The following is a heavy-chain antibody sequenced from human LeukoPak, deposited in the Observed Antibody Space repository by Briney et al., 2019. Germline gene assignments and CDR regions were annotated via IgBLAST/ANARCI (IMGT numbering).Heavy chain of an antibody. Sequence: QPGRSLRLSCAASGFTFSSSDMHWVRQAPGKGLEYISSITSNGGSTYYANSVKGRFTISRDNSKNTLYLQMGSLRAEDMAVYYCARGLWFGSALYYFDYWGQGALVTVSS. J-gene: IGHJ4*02. CDR3: ARGLWFGSALYYFDY. CDR2: ITSNGGST. D-gene: IGHD3-10*01. CDR1: GFTFSSSD. V-gene: IGHV3-64*01.